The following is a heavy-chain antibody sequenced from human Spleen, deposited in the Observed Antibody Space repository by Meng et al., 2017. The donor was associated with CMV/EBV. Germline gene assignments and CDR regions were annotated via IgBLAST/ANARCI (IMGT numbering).Heavy chain of an antibody. D-gene: IGHD6-6*01. J-gene: IGHJ6*02. CDR3: ASWASSSYRYYYYGLDV. V-gene: IGHV4-34*01. CDR2: INLSGST. Sequence: SETLSLTCAVYGGPFSGYYWSWIRQPPGKGLEWIGEINLSGSTNYNPSLKSRVTISGDTSKNQFSLKLTSVTAADTAVYFCASWASSSYRYYYYGLDVWGQGTTVTVSS. CDR1: GGPFSGYY.